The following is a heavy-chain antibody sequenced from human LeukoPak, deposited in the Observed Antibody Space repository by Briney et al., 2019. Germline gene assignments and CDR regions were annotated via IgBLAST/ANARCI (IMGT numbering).Heavy chain of an antibody. CDR3: ARDSLHLT. CDR2: ISGSAGNT. D-gene: IGHD4/OR15-4a*01. V-gene: IGHV3-23*01. CDR1: GFSLSSYS. J-gene: IGHJ4*02. Sequence: GGSLRLSCAASGFSLSSYSMSWVRQAPGKGLEWVSLISGSAGNTHYADSVKGRFTISRDNAKNSLYLQMNSLRAEDTAVYYCARDSLHLTWGQGTLVTVSS.